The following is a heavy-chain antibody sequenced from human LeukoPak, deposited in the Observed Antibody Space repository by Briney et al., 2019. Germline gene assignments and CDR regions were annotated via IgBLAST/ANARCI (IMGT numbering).Heavy chain of an antibody. V-gene: IGHV3-9*01. CDR1: GFTFDDYA. CDR3: ARGSTYYDSSGQVPFDY. CDR2: ISWNSDDI. Sequence: GGSLRLSCAASGFTFDDYAMHWVRQAPGKGLEWVSGISWNSDDIGYADSVKGRFTISRDNAKNSLYLQMNSLRAEDTAVYYCARGSTYYDSSGQVPFDYWGQGTLVTVSS. D-gene: IGHD3-22*01. J-gene: IGHJ4*02.